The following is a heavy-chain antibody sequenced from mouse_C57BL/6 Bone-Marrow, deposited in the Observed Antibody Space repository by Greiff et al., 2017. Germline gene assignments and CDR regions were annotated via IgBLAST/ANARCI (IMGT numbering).Heavy chain of an antibody. J-gene: IGHJ2*01. CDR1: GYTFTSYW. CDR2: INPSNGGT. CDR3: ERKRELGPVDY. V-gene: IGHV1-53*01. D-gene: IGHD4-1*01. Sequence: QVQLQQPGTELVQPGASVKLSCKASGYTFTSYWMHWVKQRPGQGLEWIGNINPSNGGTNYNEKFKSKATLTVDKSSSTAYMQLSRLTSEDSAVYYCERKRELGPVDYWDQGTTLAVSS.